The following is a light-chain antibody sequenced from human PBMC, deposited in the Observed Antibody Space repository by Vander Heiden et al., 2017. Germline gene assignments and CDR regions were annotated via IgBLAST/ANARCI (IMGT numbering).Light chain of an antibody. CDR1: QSLVYSDGNTY. J-gene: IGKJ2*01. CDR2: KVS. CDR3: MQGTHWPYT. Sequence: DAVSTQSPLSLPVTLGQPSSISCRSSQSLVYSDGNTYLNWFHQRPGQSPRRLIYKVSNRDSGVPDRFSGSVSGTDFILRISRVEAEDVGVYYCMQGTHWPYTFGQGTNLEIK. V-gene: IGKV2-30*01.